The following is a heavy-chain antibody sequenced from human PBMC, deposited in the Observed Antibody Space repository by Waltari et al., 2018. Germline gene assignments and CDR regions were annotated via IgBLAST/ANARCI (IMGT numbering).Heavy chain of an antibody. CDR1: GFTFRRFW. D-gene: IGHD4-17*01. V-gene: IGHV3-74*01. J-gene: IGHJ4*02. Sequence: VQLVESGGGLVQPGESLTLSCAASGFTFRRFWMHWVRQGPGKGLDWVSRINSDGRSTTYADSVKGRFTISRDNDKNTLYLHMNSLRGEDTAVYFCARVIDYGDYELDSWGQGTLVTV. CDR2: INSDGRST. CDR3: ARVIDYGDYELDS.